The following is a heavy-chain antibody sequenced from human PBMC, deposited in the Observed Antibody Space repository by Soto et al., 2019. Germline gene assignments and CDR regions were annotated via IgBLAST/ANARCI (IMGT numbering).Heavy chain of an antibody. CDR1: GGSISSSSYY. D-gene: IGHD4-17*01. V-gene: IGHV4-39*01. CDR3: ARHLHGDYYYYYYMDV. J-gene: IGHJ6*03. CDR2: IYYSGST. Sequence: QLQLQESGPGLVKPSETLSLTCTVSGGSISSSSYYWGWIRQPPGKGLKWIGSIYYSGSTYYNPSLKSRVTISVDTSKNQFSLKPSSVTAADTAVYYCARHLHGDYYYYYYMDVWGKGTTVTVSS.